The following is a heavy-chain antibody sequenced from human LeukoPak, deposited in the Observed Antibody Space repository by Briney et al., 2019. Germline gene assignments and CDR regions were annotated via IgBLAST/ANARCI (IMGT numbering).Heavy chain of an antibody. CDR3: ARGRGEVVVAAWDVFDI. D-gene: IGHD2-15*01. CDR1: GGAISSYY. Sequence: PSETLSLTCSVSGGAISSYYWSWIRQPPGQGLEWIAYMFYSGTTNYNPSLRSRVTISVDTSKNQFSLRLSSVTAADTPVYYCARGRGEVVVAAWDVFDIWGQGTMVTVSS. V-gene: IGHV4-59*08. CDR2: MFYSGTT. J-gene: IGHJ3*02.